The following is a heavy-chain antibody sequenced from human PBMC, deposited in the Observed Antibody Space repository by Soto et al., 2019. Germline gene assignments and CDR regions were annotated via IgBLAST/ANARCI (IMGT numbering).Heavy chain of an antibody. CDR1: GDSVSSNSAA. V-gene: IGHV6-1*01. J-gene: IGHJ5*02. CDR2: SYYRSKRYT. D-gene: IGHD6-6*01. CDR3: AREIAARENCFDP. Sequence: PSQTLSLPRAISGDSVSSNSAACNWIRQSPSRGLEWQGRSYYRSKRYTDYAGPVKRRITINPDTSQNEFYLQVNSVTPQDTAVYCCAREIAARENCFDPWGQGTLVTVSS.